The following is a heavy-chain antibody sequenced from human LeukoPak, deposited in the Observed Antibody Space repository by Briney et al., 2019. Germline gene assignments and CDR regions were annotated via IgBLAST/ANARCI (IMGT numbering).Heavy chain of an antibody. D-gene: IGHD5-12*01. V-gene: IGHV4-61*02. CDR2: IYTSGST. Sequence: SQTLSLTCSVSGDSIRSGTYYWSWIRQPAGKGLEWIGRIYTSGSTSYNPSLKNRVTISVDTSKNQFSLKLTSVTAADTAVYYCARGGGATRIDYWGQGTLVTVSS. J-gene: IGHJ4*02. CDR1: GDSIRSGTYY. CDR3: ARGGGATRIDY.